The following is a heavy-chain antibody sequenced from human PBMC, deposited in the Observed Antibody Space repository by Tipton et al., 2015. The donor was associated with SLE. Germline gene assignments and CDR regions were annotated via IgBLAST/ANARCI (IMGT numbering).Heavy chain of an antibody. Sequence: LRLSCTVPGGSISSYYWSWIRQPPGKGLEWIGYIYYSGSTHYNPSLKSRVTISVDTSKNQFSLKLSSVTAADTAVYYCARGEGQHYFDYWGQGTLVAVSS. J-gene: IGHJ4*02. CDR2: IYYSGST. CDR3: ARGEGQHYFDY. V-gene: IGHV4-59*08. D-gene: IGHD3-10*01. CDR1: GGSISSYY.